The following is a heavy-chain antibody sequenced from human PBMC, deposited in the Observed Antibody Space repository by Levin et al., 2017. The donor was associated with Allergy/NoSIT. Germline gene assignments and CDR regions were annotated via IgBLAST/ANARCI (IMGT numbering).Heavy chain of an antibody. V-gene: IGHV1-2*02. CDR1: GYTFTAYY. Sequence: GESLKISCKASGYTFTAYYIHWVRQAPGQGLDYLGWINPNTGATSYAEKSQGRVTMTRDTSISTVYMELISLTSDDTAVYYCARDPVGKYCSGGSCYYLDPWGQGTPVIVSS. CDR3: ARDPVGKYCSGGSCYYLDP. D-gene: IGHD2-15*01. CDR2: INPNTGAT. J-gene: IGHJ5*02.